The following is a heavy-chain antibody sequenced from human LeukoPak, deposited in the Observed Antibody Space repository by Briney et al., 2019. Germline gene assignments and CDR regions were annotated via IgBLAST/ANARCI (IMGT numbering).Heavy chain of an antibody. V-gene: IGHV3-21*01. CDR3: ARGGESDYYYDSSGYLNWFDP. CDR1: GFTFSSYS. CDR2: ISSSSSYI. Sequence: GGSLRLSCAASGFTFSSYSMNWVRQASGKGLEWVSSISSSSSYIYYADSVKGRFTISRDNAKNSLYLQMNSLRAEDTAVYYCARGGESDYYYDSSGYLNWFDPWGQGTLVTVSS. D-gene: IGHD3-22*01. J-gene: IGHJ5*02.